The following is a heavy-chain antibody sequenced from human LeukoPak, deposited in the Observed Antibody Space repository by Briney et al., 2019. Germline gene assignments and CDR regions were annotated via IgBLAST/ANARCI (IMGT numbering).Heavy chain of an antibody. CDR3: AADAGFGESY. D-gene: IGHD3-10*01. J-gene: IGHJ4*02. Sequence: GTSVKLSCKASGFTFTSSAMQWVRQARRQRLEWIGWIVVGSGNTNYAQKFQERVTITRDMSTSTAYMELSSLRSEDTAVYYCAADAGFGESYWGQGTLVTVSS. CDR2: IVVGSGNT. CDR1: GFTFTSSA. V-gene: IGHV1-58*02.